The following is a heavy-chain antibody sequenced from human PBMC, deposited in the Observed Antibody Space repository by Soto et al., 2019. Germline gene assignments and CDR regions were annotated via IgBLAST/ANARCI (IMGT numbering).Heavy chain of an antibody. Sequence: GGSLRLSCAASGFTVSSNYMSWVRQAPGKGLEWVSVIYSGGTTYYADSVRSRFTISRDNSKNTLYLQMNSLRVEDTAVYYCAKKVPGSNPLDSWGQGALVTVSS. V-gene: IGHV3-53*01. J-gene: IGHJ4*02. CDR2: IYSGGTT. CDR1: GFTVSSNY. D-gene: IGHD1-1*01. CDR3: AKKVPGSNPLDS.